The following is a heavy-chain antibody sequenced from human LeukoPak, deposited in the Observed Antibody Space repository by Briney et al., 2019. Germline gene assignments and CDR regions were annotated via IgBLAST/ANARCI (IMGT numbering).Heavy chain of an antibody. Sequence: GGSLRLSCAASGFIFNQYGMHWVRQRAGAGLEWVAGAGTSYDKYYSASAKGRFTVSRDNGNNSFYLQMDSLRVEDTAVYYCARGRSGWAFDYWGQGSLVTVSS. D-gene: IGHD3-10*01. CDR3: ARGRSGWAFDY. CDR1: GFIFNQYG. CDR2: AGTSYDK. V-gene: IGHV3-13*01. J-gene: IGHJ4*02.